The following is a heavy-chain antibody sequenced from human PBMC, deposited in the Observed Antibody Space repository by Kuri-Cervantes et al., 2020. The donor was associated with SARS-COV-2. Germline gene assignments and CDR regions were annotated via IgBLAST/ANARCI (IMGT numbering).Heavy chain of an antibody. CDR1: GFTFSSYS. CDR2: ISSSSSYI. D-gene: IGHD6-13*01. J-gene: IGHJ6*02. CDR3: ARDRDGYSSSWYGGYYYGMDV. Sequence: GESLKISCAASGFTFSSYSMNWVRQAPGKGLEWVSSISSSSSYIYYADSVKGRSTISRDNAKNSLYLQMNSLRAEDTAVYYCARDRDGYSSSWYGGYYYGMDVWGQGTTVTVSS. V-gene: IGHV3-21*01.